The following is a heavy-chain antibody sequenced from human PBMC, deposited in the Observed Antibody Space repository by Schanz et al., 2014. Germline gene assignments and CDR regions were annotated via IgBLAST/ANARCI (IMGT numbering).Heavy chain of an antibody. CDR1: GFMFSSYG. J-gene: IGHJ4*02. CDR3: VRVSFADPRLYRGMDRDIDY. Sequence: VQLVESGGGLVKPGGSLRLSCAASGFMFSSYGMHWVRQAPGKGLEWVAVIWYDGSNKYYADSVKGRFTISRDNSKNTLFLQMNNLRAEDTAVYYCVRVSFADPRLYRGMDRDIDYWGQGTLVTVSS. V-gene: IGHV3-33*08. D-gene: IGHD5-18*01. CDR2: IWYDGSNK.